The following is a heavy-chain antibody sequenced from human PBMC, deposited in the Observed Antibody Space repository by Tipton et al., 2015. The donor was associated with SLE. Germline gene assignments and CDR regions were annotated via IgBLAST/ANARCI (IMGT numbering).Heavy chain of an antibody. D-gene: IGHD3-10*01. Sequence: GLVKPSETLALTCTVSGDSISSHYWSWIRQPPGKGLEWIGYIYYSGRTNYNPSLKSRVTISVDTSKNQFSLKLSSVTATDTAVYYCARSLYYYGSGSYSDYWGQGILVTVSS. CDR1: GDSISSHY. CDR2: IYYSGRT. CDR3: ARSLYYYGSGSYSDY. J-gene: IGHJ4*02. V-gene: IGHV4-59*11.